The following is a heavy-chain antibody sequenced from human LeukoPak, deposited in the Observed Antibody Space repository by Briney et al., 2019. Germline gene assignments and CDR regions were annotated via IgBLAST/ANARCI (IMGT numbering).Heavy chain of an antibody. J-gene: IGHJ4*02. V-gene: IGHV4-34*01. Sequence: SETLSLTCAVYGGSFSGYYWSWIRQPPGKGLEWIGEINHSGSTNFNPSLKSRVTISVDTSKNQFSLKLSSVTAADTAVYYCARGLIVGATDYWGQGTLVTVSS. CDR1: GGSFSGYY. CDR2: INHSGST. CDR3: ARGLIVGATDY. D-gene: IGHD1-26*01.